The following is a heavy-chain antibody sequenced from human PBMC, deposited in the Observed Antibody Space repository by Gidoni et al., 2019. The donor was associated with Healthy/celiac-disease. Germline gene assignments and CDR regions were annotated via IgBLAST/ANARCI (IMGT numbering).Heavy chain of an antibody. D-gene: IGHD3-22*01. CDR1: GFSRSNARMG. CDR3: ARINYYDSSGYYPLIDY. Sequence: QVTLKESGPVLVKPTETLTLTCTVAGFSRSNARMGVSWSRQPPGKALEWLAHIFSNDEKSYSTSLKSRLTISKDPSNSQVVLTMTNMDPVDTATYYCARINYYDSSGYYPLIDYWGQGTLVTVSS. V-gene: IGHV2-26*01. CDR2: IFSNDEK. J-gene: IGHJ4*02.